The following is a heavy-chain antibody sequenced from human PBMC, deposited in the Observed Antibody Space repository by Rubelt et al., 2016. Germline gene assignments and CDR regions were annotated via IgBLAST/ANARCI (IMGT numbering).Heavy chain of an antibody. Sequence: QVQLQQWGAGLLKPSETLSLSCAVYGGSFSGYYWSWIRQPPGKGLEWIGEINHSGRTNYNPSLKSLVTRSVDTSKNQFSRKLSSVTAADTAVYYCAREGQGFLEWLPFDYWGQGTLVTVSS. V-gene: IGHV4-34*01. CDR1: GGSFSGYY. J-gene: IGHJ4*02. CDR3: AREGQGFLEWLPFDY. CDR2: INHSGRT. D-gene: IGHD3-3*01.